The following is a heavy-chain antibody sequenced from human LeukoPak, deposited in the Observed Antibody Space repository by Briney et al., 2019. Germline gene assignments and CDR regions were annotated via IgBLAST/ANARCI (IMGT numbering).Heavy chain of an antibody. CDR3: AGGSGSYSLRTYYYYMDV. CDR1: GVSISSFY. J-gene: IGHJ6*03. Sequence: SETLSLTCTVSGVSISSFYWTWIRQSAGKGLEWLGRIYSSGSSNYNPSLKSRVTISVDTSKNQFSLKLSSVTAAGTAVYYCAGGSGSYSLRTYYYYMDVWGKGTTVTISS. D-gene: IGHD3-10*01. V-gene: IGHV4-4*07. CDR2: IYSSGSS.